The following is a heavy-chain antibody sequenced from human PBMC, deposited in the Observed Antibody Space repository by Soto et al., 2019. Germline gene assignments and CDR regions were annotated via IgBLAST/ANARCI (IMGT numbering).Heavy chain of an antibody. CDR2: INAGNGNT. Sequence: GASVKVSCKASGYTLTSYAMHWVRQAPGQRLEWMGWINAGNGNTKYSQKFQGRVTITRDTSASTAYMELSSLRSEDTAVYYCARELITMRDDGMDVWGQGTTVTVSS. D-gene: IGHD3-22*01. V-gene: IGHV1-3*01. CDR1: GYTLTSYA. J-gene: IGHJ6*02. CDR3: ARELITMRDDGMDV.